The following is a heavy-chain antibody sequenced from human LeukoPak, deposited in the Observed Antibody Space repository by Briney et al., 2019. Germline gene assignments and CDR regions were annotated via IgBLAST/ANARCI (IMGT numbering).Heavy chain of an antibody. CDR1: GYTFTSYG. CDR2: ICAYNGNT. J-gene: IGHJ4*02. V-gene: IGHV1-18*01. CDR3: ARDVNWNYAYRYYYFDY. D-gene: IGHD1-7*01. Sequence: GASVKVSCKASGYTFTSYGISWVRQAPGQGLEWMGWICAYNGNTNYAQKLQGRVTMTTDTSTSTAYMELRSLRSDDTAVYYCARDVNWNYAYRYYYFDYWGQGTLVTVSS.